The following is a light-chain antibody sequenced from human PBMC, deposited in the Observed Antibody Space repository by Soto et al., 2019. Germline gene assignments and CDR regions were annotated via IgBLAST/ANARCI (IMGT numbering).Light chain of an antibody. Sequence: EMVLTQSPGTLSLSPGERATLSCRASQSVSNYLAWYQHKPGQAPRLLIYPASSRATGIQARFSGSGSGTDFTLTISSLEPEDFAVYYCQQRSTGPPWTFGQGTKV. CDR3: QQRSTGPPWT. V-gene: IGKV3-11*01. CDR1: QSVSNY. J-gene: IGKJ1*01. CDR2: PAS.